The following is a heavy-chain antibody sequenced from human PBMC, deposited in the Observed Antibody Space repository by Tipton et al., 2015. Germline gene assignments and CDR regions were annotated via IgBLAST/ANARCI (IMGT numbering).Heavy chain of an antibody. J-gene: IGHJ4*02. V-gene: IGHV3-66*02. CDR1: GFTGSRNY. D-gene: IGHD4/OR15-4a*01. CDR3: AKDRGGNLVGAFDY. Sequence: TLRLSCAASGFTGSRNYMSWVRQAPGKGLEWVSVLFRDGSTYYADSVRGRFTISRDSSKNTLYLEMNSLRDEDTATYYCAKDRGGNLVGAFDYWGQGTLVTVSS. CDR2: LFRDGST.